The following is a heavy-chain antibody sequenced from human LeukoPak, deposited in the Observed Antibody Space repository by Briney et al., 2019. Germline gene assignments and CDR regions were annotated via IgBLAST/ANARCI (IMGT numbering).Heavy chain of an antibody. CDR2: IYSGGST. CDR1: GFTFSSNY. J-gene: IGHJ4*02. V-gene: IGHV3-53*01. Sequence: GGSLRLSCAASGFTFSSNYMSWVRQAPGKGLEWVSVIYSGGSTYYADSVKGRFTISRDNSKNTLYLQMNSLRAEDTAVYYCARDVDTAMADYWGQGTLVTVSS. CDR3: ARDVDTAMADY. D-gene: IGHD5-18*01.